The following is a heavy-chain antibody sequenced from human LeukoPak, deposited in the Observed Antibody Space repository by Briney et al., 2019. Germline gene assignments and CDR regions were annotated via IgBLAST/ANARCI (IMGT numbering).Heavy chain of an antibody. CDR1: GGSFSGYY. V-gene: IGHV4-34*01. Sequence: SETLSLTCAVYGGSFSGYYWSWIRQPPGKGLEWIGEINHSGCTNYNPSLQSRVTISVDTSKNQFSLKLSSVTAADAAVYYCARGRRDGYNRKYYFDFWGQGTLVTVSS. CDR3: ARGRRDGYNRKYYFDF. J-gene: IGHJ4*02. CDR2: INHSGCT. D-gene: IGHD5-24*01.